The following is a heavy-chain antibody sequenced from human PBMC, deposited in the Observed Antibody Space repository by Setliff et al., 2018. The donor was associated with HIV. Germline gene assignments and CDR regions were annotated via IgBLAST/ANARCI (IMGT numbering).Heavy chain of an antibody. Sequence: SETLSLTCAVHGGSFSGYYWSWIRQSPEKGLEWIGEIHHSRRTNYSPSLKSRVAISLDTSKNQFSLKLSSVTAADTAIYYCARGWELLPYWALNVWGKGTTVTVSS. J-gene: IGHJ6*04. D-gene: IGHD2-15*01. CDR2: IHHSRRT. CDR1: GGSFSGYY. V-gene: IGHV4-34*01. CDR3: ARGWELLPYWALNV.